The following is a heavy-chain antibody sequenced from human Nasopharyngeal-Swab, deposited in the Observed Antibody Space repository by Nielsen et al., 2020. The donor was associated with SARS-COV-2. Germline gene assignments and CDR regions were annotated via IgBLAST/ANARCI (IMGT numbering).Heavy chain of an antibody. CDR1: GFTVSSNY. CDR2: IYSGGST. J-gene: IGHJ4*02. CDR3: AKSIQLWSYYFDY. V-gene: IGHV3-53*05. Sequence: GESLKISCAASGFTVSSNYMSWVRQAPGKGLEWVSVIYSGGSTYYADSVKGRFTISRDNAKNSLYLQMNSLRAEDTALYYCAKSIQLWSYYFDYWGQGTLVTVSS. D-gene: IGHD5-18*01.